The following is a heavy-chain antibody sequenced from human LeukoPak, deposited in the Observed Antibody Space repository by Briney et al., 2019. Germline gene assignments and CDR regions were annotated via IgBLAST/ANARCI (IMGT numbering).Heavy chain of an antibody. V-gene: IGHV4-39*07. Sequence: SETLSLTCTVSGGSISSNNYYWAWVRQPPGKGLEWIGSVYYSGSTSYNPSLKSRVIISVDTSKNQFSLKLTSVTAADTAVYFCTRETSSTSYWEWGQGTLVTISS. D-gene: IGHD6-6*01. CDR3: TRETSSTSYWE. CDR1: GGSISSNNYY. J-gene: IGHJ4*02. CDR2: VYYSGST.